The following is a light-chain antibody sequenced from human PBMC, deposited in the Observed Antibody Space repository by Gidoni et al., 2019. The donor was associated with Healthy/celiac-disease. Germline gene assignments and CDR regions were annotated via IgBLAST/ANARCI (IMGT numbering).Light chain of an antibody. CDR2: SNN. CDR3: AAWDDSLNGVV. CDR1: SANIGSNT. V-gene: IGLV1-44*01. J-gene: IGLJ2*01. Sequence: QSVLTQPPSASGTPGQRVTISCSGSSANIGSNTVNWYQQLPGTAPKPLIYSNNPRPSGVPDRFSGSKSGTSASLAISGLKSEDEADYYCAAWDDSLNGVVVGGGTKLTVL.